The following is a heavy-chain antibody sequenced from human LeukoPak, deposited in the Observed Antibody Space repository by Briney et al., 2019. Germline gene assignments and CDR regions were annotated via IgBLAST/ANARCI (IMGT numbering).Heavy chain of an antibody. Sequence: GGSLRLSCPASGFTFSSYGMHWVRQAPGKGLEWVAVISSDGSNKYYADSVKGRFTIARDNSKNSLYLQMNSLRAEDTAVYYCAKDLYVWGSYRYPDYWGQGTLVTVSS. V-gene: IGHV3-30*18. CDR2: ISSDGSNK. D-gene: IGHD3-16*02. CDR1: GFTFSSYG. CDR3: AKDLYVWGSYRYPDY. J-gene: IGHJ4*02.